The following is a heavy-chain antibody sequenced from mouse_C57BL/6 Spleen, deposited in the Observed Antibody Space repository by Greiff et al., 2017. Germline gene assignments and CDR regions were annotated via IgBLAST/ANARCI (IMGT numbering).Heavy chain of an antibody. CDR1: GFSLTSYA. J-gene: IGHJ4*01. CDR3: ATHYYGSSYDAMDY. CDR2: IWTGGGT. D-gene: IGHD1-1*01. Sequence: VQLQESGPGLVAPSQSLSITCTVSGFSLTSYAISWVRQPPGKGLEWLGVIWTGGGTNYNSALKSRLSISKDNSKSQVFLKMNSLQTDDTARYYCATHYYGSSYDAMDYWGQGTSVTVSS. V-gene: IGHV2-9-1*01.